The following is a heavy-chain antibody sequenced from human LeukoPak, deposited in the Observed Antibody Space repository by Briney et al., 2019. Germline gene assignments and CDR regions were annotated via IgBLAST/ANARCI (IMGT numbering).Heavy chain of an antibody. D-gene: IGHD2-2*01. CDR3: ARANALYCSSTTCLFDY. Sequence: ASVKVSCKASGYTFTSYYMHWVGQAPGQGLEWMGWINPNSGGTYSAQKFQGWVTMTRDTSISIAYMELSRLTSDDTAVYYCARANALYCSSTTCLFDYWGQGTLVTVSS. CDR1: GYTFTSYY. CDR2: INPNSGGT. J-gene: IGHJ4*02. V-gene: IGHV1-2*04.